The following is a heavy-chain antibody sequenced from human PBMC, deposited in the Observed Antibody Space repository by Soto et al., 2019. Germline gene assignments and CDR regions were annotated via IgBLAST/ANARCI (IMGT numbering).Heavy chain of an antibody. J-gene: IGHJ4*02. CDR3: ARSSGYSYGYVAV. Sequence: GGSLRLSCAASGFTFSSYGMHWVRQAPGKGLEWVAVIWYDGSNKYYADSVKGRFTISRDNSKNTLYLQMNSLRAEDTAVYYCARSSGYSYGYVAVWGQGTLVTVS. CDR1: GFTFSSYG. V-gene: IGHV3-33*01. CDR2: IWYDGSNK. D-gene: IGHD5-18*01.